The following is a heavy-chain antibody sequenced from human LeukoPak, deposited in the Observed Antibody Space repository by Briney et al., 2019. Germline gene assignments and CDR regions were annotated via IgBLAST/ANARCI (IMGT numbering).Heavy chain of an antibody. CDR2: IRSKANSYAT. CDR3: TRELGYNWFDP. CDR1: GFTFSGSA. D-gene: IGHD1-26*01. Sequence: GGSLRLSCAASGFTFSGSAMHWVRQASGKGREWVGRIRSKANSYATAYAASVKGRFTISRDDSKNTAYLQMNSLKTEDTAVYYCTRELGYNWFDPWGQGTLVTVSS. J-gene: IGHJ5*02. V-gene: IGHV3-73*01.